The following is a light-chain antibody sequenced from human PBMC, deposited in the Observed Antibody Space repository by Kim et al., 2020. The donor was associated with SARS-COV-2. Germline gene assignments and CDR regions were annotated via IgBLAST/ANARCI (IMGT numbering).Light chain of an antibody. Sequence: PGERATLSCTTIQNILSSYLALYLQKPGQAPRLLIVGASSRATGIPDRFTGSGSGTDFTLTISRLEPEDFAVYYCQQYGNPPLVTFGQVTRLEIK. J-gene: IGKJ5*01. CDR3: QQYGNPPLVT. CDR2: GAS. V-gene: IGKV3-20*01. CDR1: QNILSSY.